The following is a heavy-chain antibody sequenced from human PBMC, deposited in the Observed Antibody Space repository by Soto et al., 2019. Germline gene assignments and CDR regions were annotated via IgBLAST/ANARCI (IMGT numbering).Heavy chain of an antibody. V-gene: IGHV3-64D*06. CDR1: GFTFSSYA. Sequence: PGGSLRLSCSASGFTFSSYAMHWVRQAPGKGLEYVSAISSNGGSTYYADSVKGRFTISRDNSKNTLYLQMSSLRAEDTAVYYCVKDGRDGYTSWDYWGQGTLVTVSS. D-gene: IGHD5-12*01. CDR3: VKDGRDGYTSWDY. CDR2: ISSNGGST. J-gene: IGHJ4*02.